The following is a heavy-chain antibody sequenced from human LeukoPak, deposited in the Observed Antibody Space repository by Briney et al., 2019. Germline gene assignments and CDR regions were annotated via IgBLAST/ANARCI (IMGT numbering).Heavy chain of an antibody. V-gene: IGHV3-7*03. CDR2: INQDGSEA. D-gene: IGHD3-9*01. CDR3: AKDIYYDILTGYLFDY. J-gene: IGHJ4*02. Sequence: GGSLRLSCTASGFTFTTYWMAWVRQAPGKGLEWVANINQDGSEAYYAESVRGRFTSSRDNAKNSLYLQMNSLRAEDTALYYCAKDIYYDILTGYLFDYWGQGTLVTVSS. CDR1: GFTFTTYW.